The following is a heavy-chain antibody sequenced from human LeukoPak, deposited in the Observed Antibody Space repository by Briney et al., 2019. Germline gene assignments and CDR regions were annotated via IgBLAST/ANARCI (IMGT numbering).Heavy chain of an antibody. V-gene: IGHV4-59*01. CDR2: IYYSGST. D-gene: IGHD3-22*01. J-gene: IGHJ4*02. Sequence: PLETLSLTCTVSGGSISSYYWSWIRQPPGKGLEWIGYIYYSGSTNYNPSLKSRVTISVDTSKNQFSLKLSSVTAADTAVYYCARVEYYDSSRYYYFENWGQGTLVTVSS. CDR1: GGSISSYY. CDR3: ARVEYYDSSRYYYFEN.